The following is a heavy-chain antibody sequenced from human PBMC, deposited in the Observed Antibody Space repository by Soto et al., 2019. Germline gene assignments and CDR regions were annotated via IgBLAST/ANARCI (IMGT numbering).Heavy chain of an antibody. CDR2: ILPTSVTP. V-gene: IGHV1-69*01. CDR3: ARAYDVNSELEY. Sequence: QVQLVQSGAEVNKPGSSVKVSCQASGGTFRGYAISWGRQAPGQGREWLGGILPTSVTPNYAQKFQGRVTRTADESTNAAFLRVRSLSCTDTAVYYCARAYDVNSELEYWAQGTLVTVSS. D-gene: IGHD3-22*01. CDR1: GGTFRGYA. J-gene: IGHJ4*02.